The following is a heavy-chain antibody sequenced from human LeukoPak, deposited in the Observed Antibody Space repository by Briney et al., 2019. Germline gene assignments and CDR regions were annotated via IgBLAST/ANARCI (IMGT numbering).Heavy chain of an antibody. V-gene: IGHV3-21*01. J-gene: IGHJ4*02. D-gene: IGHD3-10*01. Sequence: PGGSLRLSCAASGFTFSSYSMNWVRQAPGKGLEWVSSISSSSSYIYYADSVKGRFTISRDNAKNSLYLQMNSLRAEDTAVYYCARGLLWFGELGDYWGQGTLVTVSS. CDR2: ISSSSSYI. CDR3: ARGLLWFGELGDY. CDR1: GFTFSSYS.